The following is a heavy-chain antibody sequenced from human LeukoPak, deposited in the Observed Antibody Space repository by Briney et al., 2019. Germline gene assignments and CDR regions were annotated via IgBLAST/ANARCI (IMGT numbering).Heavy chain of an antibody. CDR3: ARHRTTVYSVSAFDM. CDR1: GYNFTSYL. V-gene: IGHV5-51*01. Sequence: GESLKISCKGSGYNFTSYLIGWVRQMPGKGLEWIGFIYPDDSHTRYSPSFEGQVTISAGKSINTAYLQWSRLRASDTAMYYCARHRTTVYSVSAFDMWGQGTLGTVSS. D-gene: IGHD1-1*01. CDR2: IYPDDSHT. J-gene: IGHJ3*02.